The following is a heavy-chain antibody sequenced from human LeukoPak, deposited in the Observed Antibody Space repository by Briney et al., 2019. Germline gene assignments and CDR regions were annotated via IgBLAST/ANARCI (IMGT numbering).Heavy chain of an antibody. CDR2: ISSSSSYI. CDR1: GFTFSSYS. V-gene: IGHV3-21*01. D-gene: IGHD5-18*01. Sequence: GGSLRLSCAASGFTFSSYSMNWVRQAPGKGLEWVSSISSSSSYICYADSVKGRFTISRDNAKNSLYLQMNSLRAEDTAVYYCARVSAMVTIFDQWGQGTLVTVSS. CDR3: ARVSAMVTIFDQ. J-gene: IGHJ4*02.